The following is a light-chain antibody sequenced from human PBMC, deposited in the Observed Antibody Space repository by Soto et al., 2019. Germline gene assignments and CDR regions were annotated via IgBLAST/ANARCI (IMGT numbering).Light chain of an antibody. J-gene: IGKJ4*01. CDR1: RSVGTF. CDR3: QQYSNSPPLT. CDR2: GAS. V-gene: IGKV3-20*01. Sequence: EIVLTQSPCTLSLPPGERAALSCRASRSVGTFLAWYQQKPGQAPRLLIYGASSRATVIPDRFSGSGSGTDFTLTISRLEPEDFAVYYCQQYSNSPPLTFGGGTKVDIK.